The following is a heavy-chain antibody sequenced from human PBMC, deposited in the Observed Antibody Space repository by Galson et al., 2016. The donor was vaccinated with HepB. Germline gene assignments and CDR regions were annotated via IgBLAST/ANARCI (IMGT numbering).Heavy chain of an antibody. J-gene: IGHJ4*02. CDR1: GFSLTTYS. V-gene: IGHV3-48*04. CDR3: LRVEVVAAATGDHRY. D-gene: IGHD2-15*01. Sequence: SLRLSCAASGFSLTTYSMNWVRRAPRKGLEWVAYVSSSSRTKHYADSVEGRFTISRDNARNSVYLQMNSLRAGDTAVYYCLRVEVVAAATGDHRYWGQGTLVTVSS. CDR2: VSSSSRTK.